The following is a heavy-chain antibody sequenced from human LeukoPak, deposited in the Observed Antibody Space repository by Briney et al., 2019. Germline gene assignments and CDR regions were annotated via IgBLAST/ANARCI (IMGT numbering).Heavy chain of an antibody. CDR1: GFTFSSYC. CDR2: ISSSSSTI. V-gene: IGHV3-48*04. J-gene: IGHJ4*02. CDR3: ARDPHYYDSSGNTVDY. Sequence: PGGSLRLSCAASGFTFSSYCMNWVRQAPGKGLEWVSYISSSSSTIYYADSVKGRFTISRDNAKNSLYLQMNSLRAEDTAVYYCARDPHYYDSSGNTVDYWGQGTLVTVSS. D-gene: IGHD3-22*01.